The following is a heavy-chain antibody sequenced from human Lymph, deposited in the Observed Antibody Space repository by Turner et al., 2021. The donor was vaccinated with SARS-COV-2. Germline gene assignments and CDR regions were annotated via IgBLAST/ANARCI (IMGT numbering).Heavy chain of an antibody. Sequence: QVQLVQSGAEGKKPGSSVKVSCKASGGTFSSYAISWVRQAPGQGLEGTGGIIPNFRRATSAQKCQGRVTMTADKTTTTAKGELSSLGSEDTAVFNCARAVGGFGELGYYYYYGMDVWGQGTTVTVSS. CDR3: ARAVGGFGELGYYYYYGMDV. J-gene: IGHJ6*02. V-gene: IGHV1-69*10. CDR2: IIPNFRRA. CDR1: GGTFSSYA. D-gene: IGHD3-10*01.